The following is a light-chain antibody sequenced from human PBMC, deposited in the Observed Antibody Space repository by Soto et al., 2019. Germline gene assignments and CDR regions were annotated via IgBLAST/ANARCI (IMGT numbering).Light chain of an antibody. Sequence: VLTQSPATLSLSPGENAILSCRASQSVSNYLAWYLQKPGQPPQLLIYEVSNRFSGVPDRFSGSGSGTDFTLKISRVEAEDVGVYYCMQSIQLPPTFGQGTKVDIK. J-gene: IGKJ1*01. CDR2: EVS. V-gene: IGKV2D-29*01. CDR3: MQSIQLPPT. CDR1: QSVSNY.